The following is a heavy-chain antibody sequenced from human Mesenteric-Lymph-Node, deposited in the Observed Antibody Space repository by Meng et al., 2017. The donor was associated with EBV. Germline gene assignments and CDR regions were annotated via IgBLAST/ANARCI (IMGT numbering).Heavy chain of an antibody. V-gene: IGHV2-5*02. CDR2: IYWDDDK. CDR3: APWWVGPPGLFDP. Sequence: QITLKGSGPTPVKPPQSLTLTCTFPGFSLTTSGVGVGCIRQPPGKALEWLALIYWDDDKEFNPSLKNRLTITKDTSKNQVVLTMANMDPVDTATYYCAPWWVGPPGLFDPWGQGTLVTVSS. J-gene: IGHJ5*02. CDR1: GFSLTTSGVG. D-gene: IGHD2-15*01.